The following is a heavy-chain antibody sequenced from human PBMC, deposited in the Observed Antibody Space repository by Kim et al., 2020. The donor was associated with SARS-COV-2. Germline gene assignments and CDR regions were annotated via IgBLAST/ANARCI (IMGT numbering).Heavy chain of an antibody. CDR3: ARVFGADILTGYYEYYFDY. CDR2: ISSSSSYI. CDR1: GFTFSSYS. D-gene: IGHD3-9*01. Sequence: GGSLRLSCAASGFTFSSYSMNWVRQAPGKGLEWVSSISSSSSYIYYADSVKGRFTISRDNAKNSLYLQMNSLRAEDTAVYYCARVFGADILTGYYEYYFDYWGQGTLVTVAS. J-gene: IGHJ4*02. V-gene: IGHV3-21*01.